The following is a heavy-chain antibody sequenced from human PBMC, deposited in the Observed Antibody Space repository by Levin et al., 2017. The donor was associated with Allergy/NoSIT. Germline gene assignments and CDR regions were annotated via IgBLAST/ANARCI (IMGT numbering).Heavy chain of an antibody. CDR2: ISYDGSNK. CDR1: GFTLSSFG. V-gene: IGHV3-30*18. Sequence: LSLTCAASGFTLSSFGMHWVRQAPGKGLEWVAVISYDGSNKYYADSVKGRFTISRDDSKNTLYLQMNSLRAEDTAVYYCAKDLSPMVASGGDFWGPGTLLTVS. J-gene: IGHJ4*02. CDR3: AKDLSPMVASGGDF. D-gene: IGHD4/OR15-4a*01.